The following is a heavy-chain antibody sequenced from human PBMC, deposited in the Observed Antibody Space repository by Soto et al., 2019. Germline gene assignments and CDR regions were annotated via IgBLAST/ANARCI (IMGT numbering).Heavy chain of an antibody. V-gene: IGHV3-23*01. CDR1: GFTFSSYS. CDR2: ISGSGGST. J-gene: IGHJ6*02. Sequence: TGGSLRLSCAASGFTFSSYSLSWVRPAPGEWLEWVSAISGSGGSTYYADSVKGRFTISRDNSKNTLYLQMNSLRAEDTAVYYCAKGSRYYGSGSYVVDVWGQGTTVTVSS. D-gene: IGHD3-10*01. CDR3: AKGSRYYGSGSYVVDV.